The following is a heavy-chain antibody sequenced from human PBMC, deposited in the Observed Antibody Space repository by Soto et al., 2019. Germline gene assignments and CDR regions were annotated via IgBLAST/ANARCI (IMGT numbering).Heavy chain of an antibody. Sequence: QVQLVESGGGVVQPGRSLRLYCAASGFTFSSYGMHWVRQAPGKGLEWVAVISYDGSNKYYADSVKGRFTISRDNSKNTLYLQMNSLRAEDTAVYYCAKDKHDSSGYYYYYYYGMDVWGQGTTVTVSS. CDR1: GFTFSSYG. CDR2: ISYDGSNK. V-gene: IGHV3-30*18. D-gene: IGHD3-22*01. CDR3: AKDKHDSSGYYYYYYYGMDV. J-gene: IGHJ6*02.